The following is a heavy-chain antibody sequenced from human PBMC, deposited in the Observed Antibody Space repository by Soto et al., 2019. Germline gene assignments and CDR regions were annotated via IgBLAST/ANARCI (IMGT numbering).Heavy chain of an antibody. CDR3: ARRGVVANFDY. CDR1: GGSFSGYY. J-gene: IGHJ4*02. CDR2: INHSGST. V-gene: IGHV4-34*01. Sequence: QVQLLQWGAGLLKPSETLSLTCAVYGGSFSGYYWSWVRQPPGQGLEWIGEINHSGSTNYNPSLKSRVNISVDTSKNQFALKLSSGNAADTAVYYCARRGVVANFDYWGQGTLVTVSS. D-gene: IGHD5-12*01.